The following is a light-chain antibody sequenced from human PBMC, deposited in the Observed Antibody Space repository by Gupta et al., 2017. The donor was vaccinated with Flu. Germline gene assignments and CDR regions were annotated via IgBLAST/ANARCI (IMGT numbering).Light chain of an antibody. CDR1: HIGSKS. CDR2: DAN. V-gene: IGLV3-21*02. CDR3: QVWLSGSEHYV. J-gene: IGLJ1*01. Sequence: SYVLTQSPSVSVAPGPTAVINCGGQHIGSKSVHWYQQKPGQAPVVVIYDANDRPSGVPDRFSGSNSGNTATLTINRVEVGDEADYYCQVWLSGSEHYVFGTGTKVTVL.